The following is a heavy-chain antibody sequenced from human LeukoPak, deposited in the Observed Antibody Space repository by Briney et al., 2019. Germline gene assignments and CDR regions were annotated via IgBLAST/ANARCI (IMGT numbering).Heavy chain of an antibody. CDR1: GFTFRTYA. J-gene: IGHJ4*02. CDR2: IRYDGSNK. Sequence: GGSLRLSCAASGFTFRTYAIHWVRQAPGKGLEWVAFIRYDGSNKYYADSVKGRFTISRDNSKNTLYLQMNSLRAEDTAVYYCAKDLRAGYCSSTSCYLGYDYWGQGTLVTVSS. CDR3: AKDLRAGYCSSTSCYLGYDY. D-gene: IGHD2-2*01. V-gene: IGHV3-30*02.